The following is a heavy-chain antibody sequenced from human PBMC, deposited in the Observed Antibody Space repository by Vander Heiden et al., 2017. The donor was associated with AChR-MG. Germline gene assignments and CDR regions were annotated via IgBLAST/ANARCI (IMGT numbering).Heavy chain of an antibody. J-gene: IGHJ4*02. CDR1: GVTLSSHG. V-gene: IGHV3-30*18. CDR3: AKGETVTTWILDY. D-gene: IGHD4-17*01. Sequence: QVQLVESGGGVVQPRRSLRLSCAASGVTLSSHGMHWVRQAPGKGLEWVAVISYDGKNKYYAGSVKGRFTISRDNSKNTLFVEMNSLRTEDTAVYYCAKGETVTTWILDYWGQGTLVTVSS. CDR2: ISYDGKNK.